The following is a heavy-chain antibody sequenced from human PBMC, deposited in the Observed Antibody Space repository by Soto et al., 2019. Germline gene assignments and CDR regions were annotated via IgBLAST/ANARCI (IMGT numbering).Heavy chain of an antibody. CDR1: GFTFSSYA. Sequence: GGSLRLSCAASGFTFSSYAMSWVRQAPGKGLEWVSAISGSGGSTYYADSVKGRFTISRDNSKNTLYLQMNSLRAEDTAVYYCAKDLEYSSPKYVTGFDYWGQGTLVTVSS. D-gene: IGHD6-6*01. CDR2: ISGSGGST. CDR3: AKDLEYSSPKYVTGFDY. V-gene: IGHV3-23*01. J-gene: IGHJ4*02.